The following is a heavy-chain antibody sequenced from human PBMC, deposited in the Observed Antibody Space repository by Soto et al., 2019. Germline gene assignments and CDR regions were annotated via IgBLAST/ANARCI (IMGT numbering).Heavy chain of an antibody. CDR1: GFIFISYD. Sequence: GWSLRLACASSGFIFISYDMSWVRQAPGKGLEWVSTILVDGRTFNVDSVKGRFTISRDTSQNTVYLQMNSLTAVDTALYYCAKATATGGGAFDICGQGTMVTVSS. D-gene: IGHD2-8*02. V-gene: IGHV3-23*01. CDR3: AKATATGGGAFDI. CDR2: ILVDGRT. J-gene: IGHJ3*02.